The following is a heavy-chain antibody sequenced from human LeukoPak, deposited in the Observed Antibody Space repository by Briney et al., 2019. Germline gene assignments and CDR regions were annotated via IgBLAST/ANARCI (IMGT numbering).Heavy chain of an antibody. CDR1: GGTFSSYA. D-gene: IGHD2-2*01. J-gene: IGHJ4*02. CDR2: IIPIFGTA. Sequence: ASVKVSCKASGGTFSSYAISWVRQAPGQGLEWMGGIIPIFGTANYAQKFQGRVTITADESTSTAYMELSSLRSEDTAVYYCASEPIYCSSTSCYSNYFDYWGQGTLVTVSS. V-gene: IGHV1-69*13. CDR3: ASEPIYCSSTSCYSNYFDY.